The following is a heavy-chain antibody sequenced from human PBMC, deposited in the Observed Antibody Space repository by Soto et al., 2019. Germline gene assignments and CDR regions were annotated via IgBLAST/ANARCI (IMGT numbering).Heavy chain of an antibody. J-gene: IGHJ4*02. CDR2: IHFGGNT. D-gene: IGHD6-19*01. Sequence: GGSLGLSFEASGFTVSCDYVSWVRQAPGKGLECVSVIHFGGNTYYSDAVKGRFTVSRDNSKNTLYLQMNSLTVEDTDIYFCTKVSPKWLVHDYWGQGTLVT. CDR1: GFTVSCDY. V-gene: IGHV3-53*01. CDR3: TKVSPKWLVHDY.